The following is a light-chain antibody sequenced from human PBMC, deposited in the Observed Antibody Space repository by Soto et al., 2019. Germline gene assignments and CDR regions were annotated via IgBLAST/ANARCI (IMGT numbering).Light chain of an antibody. CDR3: QVWDSSSGPYV. J-gene: IGLJ1*01. CDR2: DDS. CDR1: NIGSKS. V-gene: IGLV3-21*02. Sequence: APGQTARITCGGNNIGSKSVRWYQPKSGQAPVLGAYDDSDRRSRIPERSSGSNSGNTATLPIRRVEAGAEADYYCQVWDSSSGPYVFGTGTKVTVL.